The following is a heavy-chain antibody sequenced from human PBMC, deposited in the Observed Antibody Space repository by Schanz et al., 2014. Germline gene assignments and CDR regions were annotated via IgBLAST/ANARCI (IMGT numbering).Heavy chain of an antibody. D-gene: IGHD3-10*01. CDR1: RFTFSSYS. Sequence: EVQLVESGGGLVKPGGSLRLSCEASRFTFSSYSFNWVRQAPGKGLEWVSSITASGDYMHYADSVKGRFTISRDNARNSLYLQMNNLRVEDTAVYYCARSEMDRGVIWGYWGQGTLVTVSS. V-gene: IGHV3-21*01. CDR2: ITASGDYM. CDR3: ARSEMDRGVIWGY. J-gene: IGHJ4*02.